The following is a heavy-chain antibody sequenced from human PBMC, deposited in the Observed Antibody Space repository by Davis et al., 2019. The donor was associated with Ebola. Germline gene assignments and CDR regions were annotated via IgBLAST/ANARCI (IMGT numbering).Heavy chain of an antibody. CDR1: GFTVSSDY. J-gene: IGHJ5*02. D-gene: IGHD3-22*01. CDR3: ARIITMIVAS. Sequence: GESLKISCVASGFTVSSDYMSWVRQAPGKGLEWVSSISSSSSYIYYADSVKGRFTISRDNAKNSLYLQMNSLRAEDTAVYYCARIITMIVASWGQGTLVTVSS. CDR2: ISSSSSYI. V-gene: IGHV3-21*04.